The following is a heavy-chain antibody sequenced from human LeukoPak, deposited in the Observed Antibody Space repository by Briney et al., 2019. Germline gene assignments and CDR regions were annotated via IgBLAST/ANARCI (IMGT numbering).Heavy chain of an antibody. CDR1: GFTFSSYA. Sequence: GGSLRLSCAASGFTFSSYAMHWVRQAPGKGLEWVAVISYDGSNKYYADSVKGRFTISRDNSKNTLYLQMNSLRAEDTAVYYCARAGFAATREFCYWGQGTLVTVSS. CDR2: ISYDGSNK. CDR3: ARAGFAATREFCY. D-gene: IGHD6-25*01. J-gene: IGHJ4*02. V-gene: IGHV3-30*04.